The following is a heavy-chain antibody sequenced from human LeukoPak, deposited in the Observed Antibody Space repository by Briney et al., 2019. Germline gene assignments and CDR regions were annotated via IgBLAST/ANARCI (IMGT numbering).Heavy chain of an antibody. Sequence: GGSLRLSCAASEFTVSSNYMSWIRQAPGKGLEWVSVIYSGGSTYYADSVKGRFTISRDKSKNTLYLQMNSLRAEDTAVYYCAKVYYGSGSYYSTTDDYWGQGTLVTVSS. CDR1: EFTVSSNY. CDR3: AKVYYGSGSYYSTTDDY. J-gene: IGHJ4*02. CDR2: IYSGGST. D-gene: IGHD3-10*01. V-gene: IGHV3-66*01.